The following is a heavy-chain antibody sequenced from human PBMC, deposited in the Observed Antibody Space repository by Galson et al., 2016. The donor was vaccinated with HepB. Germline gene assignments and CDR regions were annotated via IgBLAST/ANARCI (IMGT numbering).Heavy chain of an antibody. Sequence: SLRLSCAGSGFIFNHFGMHWVRQVPGKGLEWVAGVSFDGSYTSSADSVKGRLSISSDNPKNTLYLQVNSLRAEDTAVYYCAREVKGHQAGTFYYYYGMDVWGQGTTVTVSS. J-gene: IGHJ6*02. CDR2: VSFDGSYT. V-gene: IGHV3-30*03. D-gene: IGHD3-16*01. CDR3: AREVKGHQAGTFYYYYGMDV. CDR1: GFIFNHFG.